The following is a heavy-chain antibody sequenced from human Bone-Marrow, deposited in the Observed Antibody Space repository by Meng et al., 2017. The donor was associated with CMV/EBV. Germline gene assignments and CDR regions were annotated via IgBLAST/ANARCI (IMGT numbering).Heavy chain of an antibody. J-gene: IGHJ4*02. CDR1: GFTFSSYS. D-gene: IGHD3-10*01. CDR2: ISSSSSYI. Sequence: GESLKISCAASGFTFSSYSMNWVRQAPGKGLEWVSSISSSSSYIYYADSVKGRFTISRDNSKNTLYLQMNSLRAEDTAVYYCAKDILTGVLGNWGQGTLVTVSS. CDR3: AKDILTGVLGN. V-gene: IGHV3-21*01.